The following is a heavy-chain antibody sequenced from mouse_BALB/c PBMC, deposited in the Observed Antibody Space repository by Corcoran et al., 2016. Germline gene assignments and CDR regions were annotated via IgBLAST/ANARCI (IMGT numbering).Heavy chain of an antibody. D-gene: IGHD2-12*01. Sequence: QIQLVQSGPELKKPGETVKISCKASGYTFTNYGMNWVKQAPGKGLKWMGWINTYTGEPTYADDFKGRFAFSLETSASTAYLQINNLKNEDMATYFCARRLTTGGYYFDYWGQGTTLTVSS. J-gene: IGHJ2*01. CDR1: GYTFTNYG. CDR2: INTYTGEP. V-gene: IGHV9-1*02. CDR3: ARRLTTGGYYFDY.